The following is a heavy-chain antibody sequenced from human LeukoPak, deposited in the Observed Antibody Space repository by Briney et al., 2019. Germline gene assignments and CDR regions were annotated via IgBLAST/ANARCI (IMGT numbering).Heavy chain of an antibody. CDR3: ARVGYSSGPNWFDP. CDR2: IYYSGST. V-gene: IGHV4-39*01. D-gene: IGHD6-19*01. J-gene: IGHJ5*02. CDR1: GGSISSSSYY. Sequence: PSETLSLTCTVSGGSISSSSYYWGWIRQPPGKGLEWIGSIYYSGSTYYNPSLKSRVTISVDTSKNQFSLKLSSVTAADTAVYYCARVGYSSGPNWFDPWGQGTLVTVSS.